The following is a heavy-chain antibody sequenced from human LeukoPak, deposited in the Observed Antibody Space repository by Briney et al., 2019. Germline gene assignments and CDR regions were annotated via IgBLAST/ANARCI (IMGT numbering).Heavy chain of an antibody. CDR3: ARGRLPIVVVPGSWGY. Sequence: GGSLRLSCAASGFTFSSYWMSWVRQAPGKGLEWVANIKQDGSEKYYVDSVKGRFTISRDNAKNSLYLQMNSLRAEDTAVYYCARGRLPIVVVPGSWGYWGQGTLVTVSS. CDR2: IKQDGSEK. CDR1: GFTFSSYW. J-gene: IGHJ4*02. D-gene: IGHD2-2*01. V-gene: IGHV3-7*01.